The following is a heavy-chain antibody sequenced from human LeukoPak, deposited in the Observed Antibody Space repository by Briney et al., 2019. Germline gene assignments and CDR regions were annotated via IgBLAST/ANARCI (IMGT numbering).Heavy chain of an antibody. CDR3: ARDSHAPDIDMVSCYFDY. J-gene: IGHJ4*02. CDR2: IKQDGSEK. Sequence: GGSLRLSCAASGFTFSSYWMSWVRQAPGKGLEWVANIKQDGSEKYYVDSVKGRFTISRDNAKNSLYLQMNSLRAEDTAVYYCARDSHAPDIDMVSCYFDYWGQGTLVTVSS. D-gene: IGHD5-18*01. CDR1: GFTFSSYW. V-gene: IGHV3-7*03.